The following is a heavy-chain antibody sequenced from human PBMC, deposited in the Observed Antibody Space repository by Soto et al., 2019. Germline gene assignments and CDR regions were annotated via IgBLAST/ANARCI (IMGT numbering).Heavy chain of an antibody. J-gene: IGHJ6*03. CDR3: AKAGLRFLEWLADFYYYYMDV. Sequence: GGSLRLSCAASGFTFSSYAMSWVRQAPGKGLEWVSAISGSGGSTYYADSVKGRFTISRDNSKNTLYLQMNSLRAEDTAVYYCAKAGLRFLEWLADFYYYYMDVWGKGTTVTVSS. CDR1: GFTFSSYA. V-gene: IGHV3-23*01. D-gene: IGHD3-3*01. CDR2: ISGSGGST.